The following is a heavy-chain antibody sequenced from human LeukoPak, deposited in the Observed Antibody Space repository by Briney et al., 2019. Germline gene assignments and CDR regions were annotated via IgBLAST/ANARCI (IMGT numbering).Heavy chain of an antibody. V-gene: IGHV1-69*13. CDR2: IIPIFGTA. Sequence: ASVNVSCTASGGTFSSYAISWVRQAPGQGLEWMGGIIPIFGTANYAQKFQGRVTITADESTSTAYMELSSLRSEDTAVYYCARGALQGDSSSWYDYWGQGTLVTVSS. D-gene: IGHD6-13*01. J-gene: IGHJ4*02. CDR3: ARGALQGDSSSWYDY. CDR1: GGTFSSYA.